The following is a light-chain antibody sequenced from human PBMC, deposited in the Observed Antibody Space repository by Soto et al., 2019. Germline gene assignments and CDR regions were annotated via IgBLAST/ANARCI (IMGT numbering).Light chain of an antibody. J-gene: IGLJ3*02. CDR1: SGSVSTRNY. V-gene: IGLV8-61*01. CDR3: VLYVGSGIRWV. CDR2: NTN. Sequence: QAVVTQEPSFSVSPGRTVTLTCGLSSGSVSTRNYPSWYQQIPGQAPRTLIYNTNTRSSAVPDRFSGSILGNKAALTITGAQAEDESDYYCVLYVGSGIRWVFGGGTKLTVL.